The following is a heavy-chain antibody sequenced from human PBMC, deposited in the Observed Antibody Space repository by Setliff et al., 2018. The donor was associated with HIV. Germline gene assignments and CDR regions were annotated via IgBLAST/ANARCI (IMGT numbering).Heavy chain of an antibody. J-gene: IGHJ4*02. CDR1: GFSVSDHF. V-gene: IGHV4-38-2*01. CDR2: IYNDGST. Sequence: SETLRLSCAASGFSVSDHFMEWVRQPPGKGLEWIGSIYNDGSTYYNPSLKSRVTISVDTSKNQFSLKLKSVTAADTALYYFTRSPGLRFVDSWGQGTLVTVSS. CDR3: TRSPGLRFVDS. D-gene: IGHD3-3*01.